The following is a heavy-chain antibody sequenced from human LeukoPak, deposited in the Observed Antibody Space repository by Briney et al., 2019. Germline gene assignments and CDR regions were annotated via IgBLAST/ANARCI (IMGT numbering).Heavy chain of an antibody. D-gene: IGHD4-23*01. Sequence: SVKVSCKASGGTFSSYAISWVRQAPGQGLEWMGRIIPILGIANYAQKFQGRVTITADKSTSTAYMELSSPRSEDTAVYYCARSGYGGLHDYWGQGTLVTVSS. J-gene: IGHJ4*02. CDR3: ARSGYGGLHDY. CDR1: GGTFSSYA. CDR2: IIPILGIA. V-gene: IGHV1-69*04.